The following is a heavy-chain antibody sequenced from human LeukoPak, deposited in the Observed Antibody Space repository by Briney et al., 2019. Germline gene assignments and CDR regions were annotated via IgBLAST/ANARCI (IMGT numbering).Heavy chain of an antibody. V-gene: IGHV1-18*01. Sequence: GASVKVSCKASGYTFTSYGINWVRQAPGQGREWMGWISAYNGNTNYVQKLQGRVTMTTDTSTSTAFMELRSLRSHDTAVYYCARDEGTEYSSSWDYYYYGMDVWGQGTTVTVSS. CDR2: ISAYNGNT. D-gene: IGHD6-13*01. J-gene: IGHJ6*02. CDR1: GYTFTSYG. CDR3: ARDEGTEYSSSWDYYYYGMDV.